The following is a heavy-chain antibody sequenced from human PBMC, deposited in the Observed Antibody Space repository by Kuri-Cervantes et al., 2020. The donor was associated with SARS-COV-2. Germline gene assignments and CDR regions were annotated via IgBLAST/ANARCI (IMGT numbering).Heavy chain of an antibody. Sequence: GSLRLSCTVSGGSISSYYWSWIRQPAGKGLEWIGRIYTSGSTNYNPSLKSRVTMSVDTSKNQFSLKLSSVTAADTAVYYCAREHCSSTSCYGLDYWGQGTLVTVSS. CDR3: AREHCSSTSCYGLDY. J-gene: IGHJ4*02. CDR1: GGSISSYY. D-gene: IGHD2-2*01. CDR2: IYTSGST. V-gene: IGHV4-4*07.